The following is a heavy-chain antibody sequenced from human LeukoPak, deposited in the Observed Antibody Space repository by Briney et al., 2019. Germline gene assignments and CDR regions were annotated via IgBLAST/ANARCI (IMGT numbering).Heavy chain of an antibody. CDR3: ARDRGDDAFDI. CDR2: IYYSGST. Sequence: PSETLSLTCTVSGGSISSSSYYWGWIRQPPVKGLKWIGSIYYSGSTYYNPSLKSRVTISVDTSKNQFSLKLSSVTAADTAVYYCARDRGDDAFDIWGQGTMVTVSS. J-gene: IGHJ3*02. CDR1: GGSISSSSYY. V-gene: IGHV4-39*07. D-gene: IGHD3-16*01.